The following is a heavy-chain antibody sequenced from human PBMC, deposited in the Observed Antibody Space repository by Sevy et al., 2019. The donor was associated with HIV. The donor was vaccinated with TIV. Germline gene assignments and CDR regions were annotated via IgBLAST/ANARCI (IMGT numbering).Heavy chain of an antibody. V-gene: IGHV4-34*01. Sequence: SETLSLTCAVYSESFRRYYWNWIRQSPEKGLEWIGEINHSGTTNYNPSLKSRVTISVDPSRNQFSLKLNSVTAADMAVYYCASDSGTYTYYFDYWGQGTPVTVSS. CDR1: SESFRRYY. D-gene: IGHD1-26*01. CDR2: INHSGTT. CDR3: ASDSGTYTYYFDY. J-gene: IGHJ4*02.